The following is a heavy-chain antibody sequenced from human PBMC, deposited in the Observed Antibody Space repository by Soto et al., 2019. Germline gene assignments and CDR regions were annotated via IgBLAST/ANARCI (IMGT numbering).Heavy chain of an antibody. CDR3: AKDHCSSTSCPNWFDP. CDR2: ISGSGGST. V-gene: IGHV3-23*01. CDR1: GFTFSSYA. Sequence: PGGSLRLSCAASGFTFSSYAMSWVRQAPGKGLEWVSAISGSGGSTYYADSVKGRFTISRDNSKNTLYLQMNRLRAEDTAVYYCAKDHCSSTSCPNWFDPWGQGNMVSV. J-gene: IGHJ5*02. D-gene: IGHD2-2*01.